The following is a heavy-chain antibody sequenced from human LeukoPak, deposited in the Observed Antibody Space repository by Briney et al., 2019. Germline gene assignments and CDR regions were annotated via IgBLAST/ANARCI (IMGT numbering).Heavy chain of an antibody. CDR2: IDWDDDK. J-gene: IGHJ4*02. D-gene: IGHD6-19*01. V-gene: IGHV2-70*11. CDR1: GFSLSTSGMC. Sequence: SGPTLVKPTQTLTLTCTFSGFSLSTSGMCVSWIRQPPGKALEWLARIDWDDDKYYSTSLKTRLTISKDTSKNQVVLTMTNMDPVDTATYYCARIQSSGYSSGWYYFDYWGQGTLVTVSS. CDR3: ARIQSSGYSSGWYYFDY.